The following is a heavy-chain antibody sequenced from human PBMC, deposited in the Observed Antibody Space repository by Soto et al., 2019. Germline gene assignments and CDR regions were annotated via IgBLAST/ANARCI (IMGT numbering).Heavy chain of an antibody. CDR2: MRGSGDST. Sequence: EVQLLESGGGLVQPGGSLRLSCAASGSTFSIYARRWGRQAPGKGLGWVSAMRGSGDSTYYADTVKGRFTNSRDNSTNTLYLQMNTLKAEDSAVYYCARRGSGSYCDYWGQGTLVTVSS. CDR1: GSTFSIYA. V-gene: IGHV3-23*01. D-gene: IGHD1-26*01. J-gene: IGHJ4*02. CDR3: ARRGSGSYCDY.